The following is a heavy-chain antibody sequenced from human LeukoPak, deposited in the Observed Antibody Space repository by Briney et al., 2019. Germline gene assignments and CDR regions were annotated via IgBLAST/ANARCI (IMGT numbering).Heavy chain of an antibody. Sequence: PGGSLRLSCAASGFTFSSYGMHWVRQAPGKGLEWVAFIRYDGSNKYYADSVKGRFTISRDNSKNTLYLQMNSLRAEDTAVYYCAKGPYDFWSGNYMSYYYYYMDVWGKGTTVTVSS. J-gene: IGHJ6*03. CDR3: AKGPYDFWSGNYMSYYYYYMDV. CDR2: IRYDGSNK. CDR1: GFTFSSYG. D-gene: IGHD3-3*01. V-gene: IGHV3-30*02.